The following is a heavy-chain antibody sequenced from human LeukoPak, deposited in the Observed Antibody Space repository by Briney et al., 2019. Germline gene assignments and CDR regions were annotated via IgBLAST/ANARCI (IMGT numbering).Heavy chain of an antibody. Sequence: GASVKVSCKASGYTFTGYYMHWVRQAPGQGLEWMGWLNPDSGGTTYAQNFQGRVTMTRDTSISTAYMELSRLRSDDTAVYYCARDDGMYSSSWGNWFDPWGQGTLVTVSS. D-gene: IGHD6-13*01. J-gene: IGHJ5*02. V-gene: IGHV1-2*02. CDR1: GYTFTGYY. CDR3: ARDDGMYSSSWGNWFDP. CDR2: LNPDSGGT.